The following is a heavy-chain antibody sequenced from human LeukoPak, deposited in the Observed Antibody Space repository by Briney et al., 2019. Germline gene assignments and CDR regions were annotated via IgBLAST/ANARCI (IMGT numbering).Heavy chain of an antibody. V-gene: IGHV4-34*01. D-gene: IGHD3-10*01. CDR2: INHSGST. CDR3: ARGDGSGPPTYNPIWLPAVYYYYMDV. CDR1: GGSFSGYY. Sequence: TSETLSLTCAVYGGSFSGYYWSWIRQPPGKGLEWIGEINHSGSTNYNPSLKSRVTISVDTSKNQFSLKLSSVTAADTAVYYCARGDGSGPPTYNPIWLPAVYYYYMDVWGKGTTVTVSS. J-gene: IGHJ6*03.